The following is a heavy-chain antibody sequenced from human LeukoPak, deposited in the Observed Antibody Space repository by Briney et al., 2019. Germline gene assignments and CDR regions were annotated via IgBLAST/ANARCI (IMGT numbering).Heavy chain of an antibody. CDR3: ARESTTVAGTFDY. CDR2: INHSGST. D-gene: IGHD6-19*01. V-gene: IGHV4-34*01. Sequence: SETLSLTCAVYGGSFSGYYWSWIRQPPGKGLEWIGEINHSGSTNYNPSLKSRVTISVDTSKNQFSLKLSSVTAANTAMYYCARESTTVAGTFDYWGQGTLVTVSS. J-gene: IGHJ4*02. CDR1: GGSFSGYY.